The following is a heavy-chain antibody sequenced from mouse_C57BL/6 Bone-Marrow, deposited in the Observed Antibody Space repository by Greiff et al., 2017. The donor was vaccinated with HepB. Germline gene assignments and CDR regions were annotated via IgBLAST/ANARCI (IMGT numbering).Heavy chain of an antibody. Sequence: VQLVESGAELVKPGASVKLSCKASGYTFTSYWMHWVKQRPGQGLEWIGMIHPNSGSTNYNEKFKSKATLTVDKSSSTAYMQLSSLTSEDSAVYYCARKGGNYPSWFAYWGQGTLVTVSA. CDR3: ARKGGNYPSWFAY. CDR1: GYTFTSYW. J-gene: IGHJ3*01. V-gene: IGHV1-64*01. CDR2: IHPNSGST. D-gene: IGHD2-1*01.